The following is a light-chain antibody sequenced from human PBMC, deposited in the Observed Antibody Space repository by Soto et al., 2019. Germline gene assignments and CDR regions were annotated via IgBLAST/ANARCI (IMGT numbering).Light chain of an antibody. J-gene: IGKJ5*01. Sequence: DIQMTQSPSSLSPSVGDRVTITCRASRSSSDWLAWYQQKPGKAPELLIFDASNLKSGVPDRFSGSGSGTDFTLTISSLQPEDVAVYYCQQYNSHPITFGQGTRLEIK. V-gene: IGKV1-5*01. CDR2: DAS. CDR3: QQYNSHPIT. CDR1: RSSSDW.